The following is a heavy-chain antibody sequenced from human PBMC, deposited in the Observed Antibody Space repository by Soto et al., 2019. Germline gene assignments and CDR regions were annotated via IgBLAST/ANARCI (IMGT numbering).Heavy chain of an antibody. CDR3: ARQGVDTAMVTAPYYYYGMDV. V-gene: IGHV5-51*01. Sequence: PGESLKISCKGSGYSFTSYWIGWVRQMPGKGLEWMGIIYPGDSDTRYSPSFQGQVTISADKSISTAYLQWSSLKASDTAMYYCARQGVDTAMVTAPYYYYGMDVCGQGTTVTVSS. CDR2: IYPGDSDT. J-gene: IGHJ6*02. D-gene: IGHD5-18*01. CDR1: GYSFTSYW.